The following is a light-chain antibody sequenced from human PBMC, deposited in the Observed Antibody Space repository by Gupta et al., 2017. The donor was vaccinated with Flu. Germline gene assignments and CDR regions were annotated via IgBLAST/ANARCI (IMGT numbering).Light chain of an antibody. CDR1: RTKIGRKP. V-gene: IGLV1-44*01. CDR2: TKN. Sequence: RLSNSCSGTRTKIGRKPVSWYQHHPGTAPKLVIYTKNQRPSGVPARFSGAKSGTSAALAISGLQSEDEAHYYCAAWDDSLNGWVFGGQTKLTVL. J-gene: IGLJ3*02. CDR3: AAWDDSLNGWV.